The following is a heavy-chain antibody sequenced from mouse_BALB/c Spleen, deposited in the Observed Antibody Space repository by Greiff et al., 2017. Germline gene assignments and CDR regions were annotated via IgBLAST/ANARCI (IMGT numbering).Heavy chain of an antibody. CDR3: ARGYYGSRWFAY. D-gene: IGHD1-1*01. Sequence: DVQLQESGAELVKPGASVKLSCTASGFNIKDTYMHWVKQRPEQGLEWIGRIDPANGNTKYDPKFQGKATITADTSSNTAYLQLSSLTSEVTAVYYCARGYYGSRWFAYWGQGTLVTVSA. J-gene: IGHJ3*01. CDR2: IDPANGNT. V-gene: IGHV14-3*02. CDR1: GFNIKDTY.